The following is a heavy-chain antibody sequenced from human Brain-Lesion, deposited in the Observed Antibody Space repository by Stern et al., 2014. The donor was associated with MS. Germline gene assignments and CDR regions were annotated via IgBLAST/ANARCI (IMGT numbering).Heavy chain of an antibody. J-gene: IGHJ4*02. D-gene: IGHD3-16*01. CDR3: ARGVGDY. V-gene: IGHV3-74*02. CDR1: GFNFSSYW. CDR2: INRDGSDT. Sequence: EVHLVEPGGGLVQPGGSLRLSCAASGFNFSSYWMHWVRQFPEKGLFWVSQINRDGSDTSYADSVKGRFSISRDNIRNMLYLRMTSLRAEDTAVYYCARGVGDYWGQGARVTVSS.